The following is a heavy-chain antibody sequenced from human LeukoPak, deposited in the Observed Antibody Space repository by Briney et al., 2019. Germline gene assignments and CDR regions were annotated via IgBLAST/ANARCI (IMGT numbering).Heavy chain of an antibody. CDR3: ARVADHFHWYLDL. D-gene: IGHD3-3*02. Sequence: GGSLRLSCAASGFTVSTNYMNWVRQAPGKGLEWVSILYSGSSAYYADSVEGRFIVSRDSSKNTLSLQMNDLRAEDTAVYYCARVADHFHWYLDLWGRGTLVTVSS. J-gene: IGHJ2*01. CDR2: LYSGSSA. V-gene: IGHV3-53*01. CDR1: GFTVSTNY.